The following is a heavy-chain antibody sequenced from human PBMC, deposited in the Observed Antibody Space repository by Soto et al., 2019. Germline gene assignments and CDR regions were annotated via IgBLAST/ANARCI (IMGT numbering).Heavy chain of an antibody. V-gene: IGHV3-33*01. J-gene: IGHJ4*02. CDR1: GFMFSSHG. CDR2: IWYDGSNK. Sequence: QVHLVESGGGVVQPGRSLRLSCAASGFMFSSHGMHWIRQAPGKGLEWVAVIWYDGSNKYYADSVTRRFTSSRDKSKNTLYLQMNSLRVEDTAVYYCGPDTLDYWGQGTLVTVSS. CDR3: GPDTLDY.